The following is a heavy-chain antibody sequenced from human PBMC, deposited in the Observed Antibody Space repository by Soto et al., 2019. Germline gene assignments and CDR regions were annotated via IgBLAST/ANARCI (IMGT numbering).Heavy chain of an antibody. J-gene: IGHJ6*02. CDR1: VFTFRDYY. V-gene: IGHV3-11*05. CDR3: AREYYYTMEV. CDR2: IDSSTKYT. Sequence: QVQLVESGGGLVRPGGSLRLSCEASVFTFRDYYMTWFRQAPGKGLEWLSYIDSSTKYTNYADSVKGRFTISRDNAKNSLYLQMNSLRADDTAVYYCAREYYYTMEVWGQGTMVTVSS.